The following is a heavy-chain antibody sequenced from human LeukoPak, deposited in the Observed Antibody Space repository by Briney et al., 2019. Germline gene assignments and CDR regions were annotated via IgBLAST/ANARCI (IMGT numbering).Heavy chain of an antibody. V-gene: IGHV1-3*01. CDR1: GYTFTSYA. Sequence: ASVNVSCKASGYTFTSYAIHWVRQAPGQRLEWMGWISAGNGNTKYSQNFQGRVTFISNTSATTAFMELSSLRSEDAAAYYCARDSGSGSNDYWGQGTLVTVSS. J-gene: IGHJ4*02. D-gene: IGHD1-26*01. CDR3: ARDSGSGSNDY. CDR2: ISAGNGNT.